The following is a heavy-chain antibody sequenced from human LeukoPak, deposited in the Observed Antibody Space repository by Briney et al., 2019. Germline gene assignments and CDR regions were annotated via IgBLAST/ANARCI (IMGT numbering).Heavy chain of an antibody. CDR2: ISWNSGSI. D-gene: IGHD3-22*01. Sequence: GRSLRLSCAASGFTFDDYAMHWVRQAPGKGLEWVSGISWNSGSIGYADSVKGRFTISRDNAKNSLYLQMNSLRAEDTALYDYAKDWDYDSSGYFDYWGQGTLVTVSS. CDR1: GFTFDDYA. V-gene: IGHV3-9*01. J-gene: IGHJ4*02. CDR3: AKDWDYDSSGYFDY.